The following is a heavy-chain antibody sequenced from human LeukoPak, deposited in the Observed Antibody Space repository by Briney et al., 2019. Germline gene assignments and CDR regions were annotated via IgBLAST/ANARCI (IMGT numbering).Heavy chain of an antibody. V-gene: IGHV4-39*01. D-gene: IGHD6-13*01. Sequence: SETLSLTCTVPGGSISSSSYYWGWIRQPPGKGLEWIGSIYYSGSTYYNPSLKSRVTISVDTSKNQFSLKLSSVTAADTAVYYCARRKRDIAAAGTGFDYWGQGTLVTVSS. J-gene: IGHJ4*02. CDR2: IYYSGST. CDR3: ARRKRDIAAAGTGFDY. CDR1: GGSISSSSYY.